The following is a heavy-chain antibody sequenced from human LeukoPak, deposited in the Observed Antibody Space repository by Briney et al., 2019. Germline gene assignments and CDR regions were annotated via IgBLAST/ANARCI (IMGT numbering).Heavy chain of an antibody. V-gene: IGHV1-69*05. J-gene: IGHJ3*02. CDR3: ARDKELWFGDQPANDAFDI. Sequence: GASVKVSCKASGGTFSSYAISWVRQAPGQGLEWMGGIIPIFGTANYAQKLQGRVTMTTDTSTSTAYMELRSLRSDDAAVYYCARDKELWFGDQPANDAFDIWGQGTMVTVSS. D-gene: IGHD3-10*01. CDR1: GGTFSSYA. CDR2: IIPIFGTA.